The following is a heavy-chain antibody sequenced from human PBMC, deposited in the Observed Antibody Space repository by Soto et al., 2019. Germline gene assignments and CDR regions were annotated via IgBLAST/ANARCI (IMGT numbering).Heavy chain of an antibody. CDR2: ISYDGSNK. J-gene: IGHJ5*02. V-gene: IGHV3-30-3*01. Sequence: QVQLVESGGGVVQPGRSLRLSCAASGFTFSSYAMHWVRQAPGKGLEWVAVISYDGSNKYYADSVKGRFTISRDNSKNTLYLQMNSLRAEDTAVYYCARGLYSSSSSFGLIKANKFDPWGQGTLVTVSS. CDR3: ARGLYSSSSSFGLIKANKFDP. CDR1: GFTFSSYA. D-gene: IGHD6-6*01.